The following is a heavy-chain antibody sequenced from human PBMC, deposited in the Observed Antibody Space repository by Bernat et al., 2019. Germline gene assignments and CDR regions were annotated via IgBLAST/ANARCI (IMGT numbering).Heavy chain of an antibody. CDR2: IIPIVGVA. CDR1: GGTFSTYT. CDR3: ARRVAGTTSSFDY. Sequence: QVQLVQSGAEVKKPGSSVNVSCKASGGTFSTYTISWVRQAPGQGIEWMGRIIPIVGVAMYAQKFQGRVTITADKSTSTAYMELSSLRSEDTAAYYCARRVAGTTSSFDYWGQGTPVTVSS. V-gene: IGHV1-69*02. D-gene: IGHD1-7*01. J-gene: IGHJ4*02.